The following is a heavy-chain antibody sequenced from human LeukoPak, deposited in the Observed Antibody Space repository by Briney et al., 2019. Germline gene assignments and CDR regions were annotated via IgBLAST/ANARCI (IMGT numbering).Heavy chain of an antibody. D-gene: IGHD6-13*01. Sequence: ASLKVSCKVSGYTLTELSMHWVRQAPGKGLEWMGGFDPEDGETIYAQKFQGRVTMTEDTSTDTAYMELSSLRSEDTAVYYCTAAGTGYYGMDVWGKGTTVTVSS. CDR3: TAAGTGYYGMDV. CDR1: GYTLTELS. J-gene: IGHJ6*04. CDR2: FDPEDGET. V-gene: IGHV1-24*01.